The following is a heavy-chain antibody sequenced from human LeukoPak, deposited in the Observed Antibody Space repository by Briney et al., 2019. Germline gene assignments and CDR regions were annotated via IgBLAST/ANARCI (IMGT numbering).Heavy chain of an antibody. D-gene: IGHD2-21*02. CDR3: AKGLGDFGRTGAFDI. CDR1: GFTFSNYA. J-gene: IGHJ3*02. CDR2: ISGSGGAT. Sequence: PGGSLRLSCAASGFTFSNYAMNWFRQAPGKGLEWVSSISGSGGATHYADSVRGRFTMSRDNSKNTLYLQVNSLRAEDTAVYYCAKGLGDFGRTGAFDIWGQGTMVTVSS. V-gene: IGHV3-23*01.